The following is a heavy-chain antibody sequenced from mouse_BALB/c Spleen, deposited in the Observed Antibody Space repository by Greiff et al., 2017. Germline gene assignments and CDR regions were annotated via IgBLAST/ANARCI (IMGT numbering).Heavy chain of an antibody. D-gene: IGHD2-1*01. Sequence: EVHLVESGGGLVKPGGSLKLSCAASGFTFSSYAMSWVRQTPEKRLEWVASISSGGSTYYPDSVKGRFTISRDNARNILYLQMSSLRSEDTAMYYCARDLYGNFAYWGQGTLVTVSA. CDR1: GFTFSSYA. CDR2: ISSGGST. J-gene: IGHJ3*01. CDR3: ARDLYGNFAY. V-gene: IGHV5-6-5*01.